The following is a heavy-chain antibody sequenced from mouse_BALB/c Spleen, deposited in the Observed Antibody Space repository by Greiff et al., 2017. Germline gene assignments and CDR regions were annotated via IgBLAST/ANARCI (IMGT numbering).Heavy chain of an antibody. V-gene: IGHV1-69*02. CDR1: GYTFTSYW. CDR3: ATTVGYAMDY. CDR2: IDPSDSET. J-gene: IGHJ4*01. Sequence: VQLQQPGAELVKPGAPVKLSCKASGYTFTSYWMNWVKQRPGRGLEWIGRIDPSDSETHYNQKFKDKATLTVDKSSSTAYIQLSSLTSEDSAVYYCATTVGYAMDYWGQGTSVTVSS. D-gene: IGHD1-1*01.